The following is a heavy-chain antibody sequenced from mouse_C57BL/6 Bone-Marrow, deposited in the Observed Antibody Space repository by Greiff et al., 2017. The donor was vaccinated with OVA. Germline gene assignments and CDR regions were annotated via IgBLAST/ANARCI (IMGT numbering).Heavy chain of an antibody. V-gene: IGHV1-55*01. CDR3: ARDTLYLYYAMDY. CDR1: GYTFTSYW. CDR2: IYPGSGST. Sequence: QVQLQQPGAELVKPGASVKMSCTASGYTFTSYWITWVKQRPGQGLEWIGEIYPGSGSTNYNEKFKSKATLTVDTSSSTAYMQLSSLTSEDSAVYYCARDTLYLYYAMDYWGQGTSVTVSS. J-gene: IGHJ4*01. D-gene: IGHD5-5*01.